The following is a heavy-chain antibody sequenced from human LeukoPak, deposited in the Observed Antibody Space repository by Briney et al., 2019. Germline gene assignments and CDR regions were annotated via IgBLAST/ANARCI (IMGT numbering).Heavy chain of an antibody. CDR3: ARDPSIVVVTAENDAFDI. D-gene: IGHD2-21*02. J-gene: IGHJ3*02. V-gene: IGHV3-48*03. Sequence: SGGSLRLSCAASGFTFSSYEMNWVRQAPGKGLEWASYISSSGSTIYYADSVKGRFTISRDNAKNSLYLQMNSLRAEDTAVYYCARDPSIVVVTAENDAFDIWGQGTMVTVSS. CDR2: ISSSGSTI. CDR1: GFTFSSYE.